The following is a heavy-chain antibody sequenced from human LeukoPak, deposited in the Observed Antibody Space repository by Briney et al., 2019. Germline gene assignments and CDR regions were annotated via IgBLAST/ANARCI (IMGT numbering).Heavy chain of an antibody. CDR3: ARDRGTVTTFYYYMDV. D-gene: IGHD4-17*01. CDR1: GGTFSSYA. CDR2: ISAYNGNT. J-gene: IGHJ6*03. V-gene: IGHV1-18*01. Sequence: ASVKVSCKASGGTFSSYAISWVRQAPGQGLEWMGWISAYNGNTNYAQKLQGRVTMTTDTSTSTAYMELRSLRSDDTAVYYCARDRGTVTTFYYYMDVWGKGTTVTVSS.